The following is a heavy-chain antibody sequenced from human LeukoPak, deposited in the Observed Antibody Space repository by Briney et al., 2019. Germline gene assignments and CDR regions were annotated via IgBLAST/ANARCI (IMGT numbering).Heavy chain of an antibody. J-gene: IGHJ5*02. Sequence: SVKVSCKASGGTFSSYAISWVRQAPGQGLEWMGGIIPIFGTANYAQKFQGRVTITTDESTSTAYMELSSLRSEDTAVYYCARVVLEGVRGVMIVDPWGQGTLVTVSS. CDR3: ARVVLEGVRGVMIVDP. CDR1: GGTFSSYA. CDR2: IIPIFGTA. V-gene: IGHV1-69*05. D-gene: IGHD3-10*01.